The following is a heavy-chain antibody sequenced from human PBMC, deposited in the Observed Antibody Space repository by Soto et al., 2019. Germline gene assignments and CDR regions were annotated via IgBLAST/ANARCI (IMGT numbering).Heavy chain of an antibody. CDR1: GYTFTSYG. CDR3: DGYSGYETI. J-gene: IGHJ4*02. V-gene: IGHV1-18*01. CDR2: ISAYNGNT. D-gene: IGHD5-12*01. Sequence: GASVKVSCKASGYTFTSYGISWVRQAPGQGLEWMGWISAYNGNTNYAQKLQGRFTISRDDSKSIAYLQMNSLKTEDTAVYYCDGYSGYETIRGQGTLVTVSS.